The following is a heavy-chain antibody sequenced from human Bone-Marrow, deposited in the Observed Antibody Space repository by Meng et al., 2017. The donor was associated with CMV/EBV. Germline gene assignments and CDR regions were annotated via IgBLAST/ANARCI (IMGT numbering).Heavy chain of an antibody. D-gene: IGHD3-3*01. V-gene: IGHV4-61*01. CDR2: IYYSGST. Sequence: GSLRLSCTVSGGSVSRGSYYWSWIRQPPGKGLEWIGYIYYSGSTNYNPSLKSRVTISVDTSKNQFSLKLSSVTAADTAVYYCARGSCSSTSCFAPYYDFWSGYYFDYWGQGTLVTVSS. J-gene: IGHJ4*02. CDR1: GGSVSRGSYY. CDR3: ARGSCSSTSCFAPYYDFWSGYYFDY.